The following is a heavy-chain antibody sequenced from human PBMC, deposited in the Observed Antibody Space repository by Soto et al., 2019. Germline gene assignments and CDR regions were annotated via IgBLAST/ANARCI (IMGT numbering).Heavy chain of an antibody. CDR3: VRDWGGYYFDY. V-gene: IGHV1-46*01. Sequence: QVHLVQSGAEVKKPGASVKVSCKASGYTFTRYSMHCVRQAPGQGLEWMGVITPTGEATYYAQKLQGRRTMSWDTSTRAVHMELSSLRSEDTAFYYCVRDWGGYYFDYWGQGTLVTVSS. CDR2: ITPTGEAT. D-gene: IGHD3-16*01. J-gene: IGHJ4*02. CDR1: GYTFTRYS.